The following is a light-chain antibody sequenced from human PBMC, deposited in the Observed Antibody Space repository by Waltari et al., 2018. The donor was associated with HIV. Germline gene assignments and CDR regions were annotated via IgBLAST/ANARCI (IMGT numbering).Light chain of an antibody. CDR3: QQYDRYPLT. V-gene: IGKV1-5*03. CDR1: QNINGW. CDR2: EAS. Sequence: DIQMTQSPSTLSASIGDRVTISCRASQNINGWLAWYQHKTGTAPKLLIYEASSMEVQVPSRFSGSGSETDFTLTIDNLQPADFATYDCQQYDRYPLTFGGGTTVDIK. J-gene: IGKJ4*01.